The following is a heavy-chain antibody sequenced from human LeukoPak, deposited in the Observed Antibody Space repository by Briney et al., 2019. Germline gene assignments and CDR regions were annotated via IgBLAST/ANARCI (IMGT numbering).Heavy chain of an antibody. CDR2: IYASGST. D-gene: IGHD6-13*01. J-gene: IGHJ6*03. Sequence: SETLSLTCSVSGGSISSGYYYWTWIRQPAGKGLEYIGHIYASGSTNYNPSLKSRVTISVDTSKNQFSLKLSSVTAADTAVYYCASLRVGSSFGYQYYIDVWGKGTTVTVSS. CDR3: ASLRVGSSFGYQYYIDV. CDR1: GGSISSGYYY. V-gene: IGHV4-61*09.